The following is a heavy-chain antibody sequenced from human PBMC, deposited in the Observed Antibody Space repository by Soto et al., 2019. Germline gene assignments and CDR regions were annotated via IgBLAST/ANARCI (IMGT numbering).Heavy chain of an antibody. J-gene: IGHJ6*02. CDR3: ARHVIRRIAARPDYYYYGMDV. CDR2: IYPGDSDT. Sequence: EVQLVQSGAEVKKPGESLKISCKGSGYSFTSYWIGWVRQMPGKGLEWMGIIYPGDSDTRYSPSFQGQVTISADKSISTAYLQWSSLKASDTAMYYCARHVIRRIAARPDYYYYGMDVWGQGTTVTVSS. CDR1: GYSFTSYW. V-gene: IGHV5-51*01. D-gene: IGHD6-6*01.